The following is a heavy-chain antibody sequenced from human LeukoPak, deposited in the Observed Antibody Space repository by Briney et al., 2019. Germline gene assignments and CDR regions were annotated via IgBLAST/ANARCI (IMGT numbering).Heavy chain of an antibody. CDR1: GVSFSGYY. J-gene: IGHJ4*02. CDR2: INHSGST. Sequence: SETLSLTYAVYGVSFSGYYWSWIRQPPGKGLEWIGEINHSGSTNYNPSLKSRVTISVDTSKNQFSLKLSSVTAADTAVYYCAYPSRSLDYWGQGTLVTVSS. D-gene: IGHD3-10*01. CDR3: AYPSRSLDY. V-gene: IGHV4-34*01.